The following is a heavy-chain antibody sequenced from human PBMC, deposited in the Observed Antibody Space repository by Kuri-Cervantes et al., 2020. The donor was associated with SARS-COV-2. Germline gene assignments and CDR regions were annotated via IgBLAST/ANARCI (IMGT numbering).Heavy chain of an antibody. Sequence: PSVKVSCKASGGTFSSYAISWVRQAPGQGLEWTGWISAYNGNTNYAQKLQGRVTMTTDTSTSTAYMELRSLRSDDTAVYYCARSYSSSRELDYWGQGTLVTVSS. CDR3: ARSYSSSRELDY. D-gene: IGHD6-13*01. CDR2: ISAYNGNT. J-gene: IGHJ4*02. CDR1: GGTFSSYA. V-gene: IGHV1-18*01.